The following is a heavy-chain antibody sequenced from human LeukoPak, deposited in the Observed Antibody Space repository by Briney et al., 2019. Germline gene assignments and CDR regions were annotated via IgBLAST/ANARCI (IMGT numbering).Heavy chain of an antibody. CDR1: KFTFSNYA. J-gene: IGHJ6*03. CDR2: ISNSGGNT. CDR3: ARLRDPYYYYYMDV. D-gene: IGHD3-16*01. V-gene: IGHV3-23*01. Sequence: GGSLRLSCAASKFTFSNYAMSWVRQAPGKGLEWVSAISNSGGNTYYADSVKGRFTISRDNSKNTLYLQMNSLRAEDTAVYYCARLRDPYYYYYMDVWGEGTTVTVSS.